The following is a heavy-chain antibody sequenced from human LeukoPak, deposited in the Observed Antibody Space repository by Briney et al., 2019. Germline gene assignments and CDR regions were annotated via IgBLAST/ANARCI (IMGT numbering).Heavy chain of an antibody. J-gene: IGHJ4*02. CDR1: GVSFSGYY. Sequence: SETLSLTCVVYGVSFSGYYWSWIRQPPGKGLEWIGEINHSGSTNYNPSLKSRVTISVYTSKNQFSLKLRSVTAADTAVYYSARTRWLQSLFDYWGQGTLVTVSS. D-gene: IGHD5-24*01. V-gene: IGHV4-34*01. CDR3: ARTRWLQSLFDY. CDR2: INHSGST.